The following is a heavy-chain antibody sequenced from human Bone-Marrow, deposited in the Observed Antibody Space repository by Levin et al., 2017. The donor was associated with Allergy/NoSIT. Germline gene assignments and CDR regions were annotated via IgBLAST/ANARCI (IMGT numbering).Heavy chain of an antibody. V-gene: IGHV5-51*01. J-gene: IGHJ3*02. CDR3: ASRRQEGYCSGGSCPQDAFDI. D-gene: IGHD2-15*01. Sequence: GGSLRLSCKASGYRFTNYWIGWVRQLPGKGLEWMGIINPGDSDTRYSPSFQGQVSLSVDKSISTAYLQWSSLKASDTATHYCASRRQEGYCSGGSCPQDAFDIWGQGTMVTVSS. CDR2: INPGDSDT. CDR1: GYRFTNYW.